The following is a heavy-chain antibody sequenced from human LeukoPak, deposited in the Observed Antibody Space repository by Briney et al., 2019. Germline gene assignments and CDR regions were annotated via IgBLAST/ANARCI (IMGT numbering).Heavy chain of an antibody. CDR1: GFTVSSIY. D-gene: IGHD6-13*01. Sequence: GGSLRLPCGASGFTVSSIYMAGVRQAPGKGLEWVSVVYTGGSTYSADSVKGRFTISRDNSKNTLYPQMNSLRAEDTAVYYCARGLPAAGLYFDYWGQGTLVTVSS. CDR3: ARGLPAAGLYFDY. J-gene: IGHJ4*02. CDR2: VYTGGST. V-gene: IGHV3-53*01.